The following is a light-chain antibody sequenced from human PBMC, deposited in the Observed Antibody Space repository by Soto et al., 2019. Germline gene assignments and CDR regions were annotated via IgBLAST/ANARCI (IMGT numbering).Light chain of an antibody. CDR1: SSNVGHGS. Sequence: QSVLTQPPSVSAAPGQTVTISCSGSSSNVGHGSVSWYQSLPGTAPKLLLYDNYMRPSGIPDRFSGSKSGTSATLGITGLQTGDEAEYYCGTWDSNLNVGVFGGGTKLTVL. J-gene: IGLJ3*02. CDR3: GTWDSNLNVGV. V-gene: IGLV1-51*01. CDR2: DNY.